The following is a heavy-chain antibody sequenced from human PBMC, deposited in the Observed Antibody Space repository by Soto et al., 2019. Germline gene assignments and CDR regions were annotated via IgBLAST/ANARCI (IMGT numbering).Heavy chain of an antibody. CDR3: ARDRGAFYGDYLNYDAFDI. Sequence: ASVKVSWKASGYTFTTFGISWVRQAPGQGLEWMGWISTYNGNTYYAPKFKGRVTVTTDTSASTAYMELSSLRSEDTAVYYCARDRGAFYGDYLNYDAFDIWGQGTMVTVSS. J-gene: IGHJ3*02. CDR1: GYTFTTFG. D-gene: IGHD4-17*01. CDR2: ISTYNGNT. V-gene: IGHV1-18*01.